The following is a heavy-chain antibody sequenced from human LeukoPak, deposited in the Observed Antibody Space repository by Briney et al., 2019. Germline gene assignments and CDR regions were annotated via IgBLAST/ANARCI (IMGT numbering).Heavy chain of an antibody. CDR1: GYSFTRNW. J-gene: IGHJ3*02. V-gene: IGHV5-51*01. D-gene: IGHD1-26*01. Sequence: GESLKISCKGSGYSFTRNWIGWLRQMPGKGLEWMGIIYPGDSETRYSPSFQGQVTISGDKSISTANLQWSSPKASDTAMYYCARGSGRKGGAVFDIGAKGKMVTVSS. CDR3: ARGSGRKGGAVFDI. CDR2: IYPGDSET.